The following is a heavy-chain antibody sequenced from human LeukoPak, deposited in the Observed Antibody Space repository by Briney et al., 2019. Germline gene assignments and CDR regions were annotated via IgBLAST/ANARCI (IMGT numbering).Heavy chain of an antibody. CDR1: GFTFSSYG. Sequence: PGGSLRLSCAASGFTFSSYGMSWVRQAPGKGLEWVSAISGSGGSTYYADSVKGRFTISRDNSKNTLYLQMNSLRAEDTAVYYCAKSEGVYYYYMDVWGKGTTVTVSS. J-gene: IGHJ6*03. CDR2: ISGSGGST. V-gene: IGHV3-23*01. D-gene: IGHD3-16*01. CDR3: AKSEGVYYYYMDV.